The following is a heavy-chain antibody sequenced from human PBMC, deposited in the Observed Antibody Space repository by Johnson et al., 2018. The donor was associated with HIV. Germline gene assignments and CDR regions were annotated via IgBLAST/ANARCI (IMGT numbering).Heavy chain of an antibody. D-gene: IGHD3/OR15-3a*01. CDR2: ISYDGRNK. Sequence: QVQLVESGGGLVQPGGSLRLSCAASGFTFSNYAMYWVRQAPGKGLEWVAAISYDGRNKYYADSVKGRFTISRDNSKNTLYLQMNSLRAEDTAVYYCAKGFFELDDAFDIWGQGTMVTVSS. CDR3: AKGFFELDDAFDI. CDR1: GFTFSNYA. J-gene: IGHJ3*02. V-gene: IGHV3-30*04.